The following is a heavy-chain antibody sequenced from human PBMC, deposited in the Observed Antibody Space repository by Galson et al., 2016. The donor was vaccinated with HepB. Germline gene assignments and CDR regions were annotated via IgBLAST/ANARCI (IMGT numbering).Heavy chain of an antibody. J-gene: IGHJ6*02. CDR2: TNGGGGIQ. Sequence: SLRLSCAASGFRFSSYVMRWVRQAPGKGLDWVSSTNGGGGIQYSAYSVTGRFTISRDNAKNTVYHPMNSLRAEDTAVYYCAKEGTIFGMIPYGVDVWGQGTTVTVSS. D-gene: IGHD3-3*01. CDR1: GFRFSSYV. V-gene: IGHV3-23*01. CDR3: AKEGTIFGMIPYGVDV.